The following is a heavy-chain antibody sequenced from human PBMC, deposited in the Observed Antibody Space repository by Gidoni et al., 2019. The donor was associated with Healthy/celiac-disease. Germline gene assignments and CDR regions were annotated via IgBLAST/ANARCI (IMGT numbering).Heavy chain of an antibody. V-gene: IGHV4-4*07. Sequence: QVQLQESGPGLVKPSETLSLTCTVSGGSISRYYWRWIRQPAGKGRECIGRIYTSGTTNYNPSLKSRVTMSVDTSKNQFALKLSSVTAADTAVYYCARLSVGAIYGLDVWGQGTTVTVSS. D-gene: IGHD1-26*01. CDR2: IYTSGTT. CDR1: GGSISRYY. J-gene: IGHJ6*02. CDR3: ARLSVGAIYGLDV.